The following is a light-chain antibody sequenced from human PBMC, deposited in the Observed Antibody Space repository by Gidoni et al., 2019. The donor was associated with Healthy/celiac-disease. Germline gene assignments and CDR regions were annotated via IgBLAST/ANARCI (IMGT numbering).Light chain of an antibody. CDR1: QSVSSSY. CDR2: GAS. Sequence: IVFTQSPGTPSLSPGERATLSCRASQSVSSSYLAWYQQKPGQAPRLLIYGASSRATGIPDRFSGSGSGTDFTLTISRLEPEDFAVYYCQQYGSSPYTFXQXTKLEIK. V-gene: IGKV3-20*01. J-gene: IGKJ2*01. CDR3: QQYGSSPYT.